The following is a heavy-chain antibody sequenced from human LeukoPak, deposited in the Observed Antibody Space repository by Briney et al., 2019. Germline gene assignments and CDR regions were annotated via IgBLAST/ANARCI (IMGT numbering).Heavy chain of an antibody. J-gene: IGHJ4*02. CDR3: ARRREGDSGSFFFDY. D-gene: IGHD1-26*01. CDR1: GYTFTSYG. V-gene: IGHV1-18*01. Sequence: AASVKVSCKASGYTFTSYGISWVRQAPGQGLEWMGWISAYNGNTNYARKLQGRVTMTTDTSTSTAYMELRSLRSDDTAVYYCARRREGDSGSFFFDYWGQGTLVTVSS. CDR2: ISAYNGNT.